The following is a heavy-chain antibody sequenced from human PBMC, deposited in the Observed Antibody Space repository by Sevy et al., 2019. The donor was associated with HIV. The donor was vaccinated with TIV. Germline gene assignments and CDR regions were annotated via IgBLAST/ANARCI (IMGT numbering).Heavy chain of an antibody. J-gene: IGHJ6*02. V-gene: IGHV3-23*01. CDR3: AKNVNFWSGYLAMDV. CDR2: ISGSGDNT. CDR1: GFTFSNYA. D-gene: IGHD3-3*01. Sequence: GGSLRLSCAASGFTFSNYAMNWVRQTPGKGLEWVSSISGSGDNTYYADSVKGRFTISRDISYNTVTLQMRSLRAEDTAVYYCAKNVNFWSGYLAMDVWGQGTTVTVSS.